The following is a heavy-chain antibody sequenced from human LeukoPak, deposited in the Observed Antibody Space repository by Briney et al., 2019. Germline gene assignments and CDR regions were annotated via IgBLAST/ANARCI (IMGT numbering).Heavy chain of an antibody. Sequence: GGSLRLSCAASEFTFSDYYMSWIRQAPGKGLEWVSYISSSGSTIYYADSVKGRFTISRDNAKNSLYLRMNSLRAEDTAVYYCARELMITFGGVVVNKYYFGYWGQGTLVTVSS. CDR3: ARELMITFGGVVVNKYYFGY. CDR2: ISSSGSTI. CDR1: EFTFSDYY. D-gene: IGHD3-16*02. V-gene: IGHV3-11*04. J-gene: IGHJ4*02.